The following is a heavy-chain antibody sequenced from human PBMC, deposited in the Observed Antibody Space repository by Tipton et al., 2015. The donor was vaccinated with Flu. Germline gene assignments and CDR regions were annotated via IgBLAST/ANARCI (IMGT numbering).Heavy chain of an antibody. CDR2: IHYSGSP. D-gene: IGHD4-11*01. V-gene: IGHV4-38-2*02. Sequence: TLSLTCTVSGDSMRRDYFWGWIRQAPGKGLEWIGNIHYSGSPHYNPSLKSRVTISVDTSKNQFSLRVSSVTAADTAVYYCARRGYSNYVSEPKNWFDPWGQGTLVTVS. CDR1: GDSMRRDYF. CDR3: ARRGYSNYVSEPKNWFDP. J-gene: IGHJ5*02.